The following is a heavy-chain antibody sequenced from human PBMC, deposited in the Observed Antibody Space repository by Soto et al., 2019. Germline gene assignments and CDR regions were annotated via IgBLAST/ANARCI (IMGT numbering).Heavy chain of an antibody. CDR3: ATVPAAMPVLDYYYYGMDV. Sequence: PGGSLRLSCAASGFTFSSYGMHWVRQAPGKGLEWVAVISYDGSNKYYADSVKGRFTISRDNSKNTLYLQMNSLRAEDTAVYYCATVPAAMPVLDYYYYGMDVWGQGTTVTVSS. J-gene: IGHJ6*02. V-gene: IGHV3-30*19. D-gene: IGHD2-2*01. CDR1: GFTFSSYG. CDR2: ISYDGSNK.